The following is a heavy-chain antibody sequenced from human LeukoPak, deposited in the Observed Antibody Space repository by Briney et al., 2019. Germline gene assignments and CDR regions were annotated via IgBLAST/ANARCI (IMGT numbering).Heavy chain of an antibody. CDR2: IYYSGIT. D-gene: IGHD6-19*01. CDR1: GGSISGYY. J-gene: IGHJ4*02. CDR3: ARHDFSSGWYHY. Sequence: PSETLSLTCTVSGGSISGYYRDWIRQPPGKGLEWIGYIYYSGITNYNPSLKSRVTISVDTSKNQFSPKVSSVTAADTAVYYCARHDFSSGWYHYWGQGTLVTVST. V-gene: IGHV4-59*08.